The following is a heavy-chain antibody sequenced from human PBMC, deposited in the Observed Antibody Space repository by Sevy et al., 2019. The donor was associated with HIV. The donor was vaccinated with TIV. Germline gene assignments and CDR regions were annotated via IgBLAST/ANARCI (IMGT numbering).Heavy chain of an antibody. D-gene: IGHD6-19*01. CDR1: GFTFSSYG. CDR2: ISYDGSNK. J-gene: IGHJ4*02. Sequence: GGSLRLSCAASGFTFSSYGMHWVRQAPGKGLEWVAVISYDGSNKYYADSVKGRFTISRDNSKNTLYLQMNSLRAEDTAVYYCAKDLRQWLYYFDNWGQGTLVTVSS. V-gene: IGHV3-30*18. CDR3: AKDLRQWLYYFDN.